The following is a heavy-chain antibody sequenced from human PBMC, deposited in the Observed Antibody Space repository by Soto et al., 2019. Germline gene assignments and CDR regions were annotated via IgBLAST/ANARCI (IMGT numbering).Heavy chain of an antibody. CDR1: GFTFSSYA. CDR3: AKDHYDILTGYYLR. D-gene: IGHD3-9*01. V-gene: IGHV3-23*01. J-gene: IGHJ4*02. Sequence: EVQLLESGGGLVQPGGSLRLSCAASGFTFSSYAMSWVRQAPGKGLEWVSAISGSGGSTYYADSVKGRFTISRDNSKNTLYLQMNSLGGVDTAVYYCAKDHYDILTGYYLRWGQGTLVSVSS. CDR2: ISGSGGST.